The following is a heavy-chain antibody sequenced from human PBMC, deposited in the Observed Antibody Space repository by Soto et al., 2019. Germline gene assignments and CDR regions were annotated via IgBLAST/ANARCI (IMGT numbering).Heavy chain of an antibody. Sequence: GGSLRLSCAASGFTFISDGMHWVLQAPGKGLEWVAVIWYDGSNKYYADSVKGRFTISRDNSKNTLYLQMNSLRAEDTAVYYCARGHSSGWYYFDYWGQGTLVTVSS. CDR3: ARGHSSGWYYFDY. CDR2: IWYDGSNK. CDR1: GFTFISDG. V-gene: IGHV3-33*01. J-gene: IGHJ4*02. D-gene: IGHD6-19*01.